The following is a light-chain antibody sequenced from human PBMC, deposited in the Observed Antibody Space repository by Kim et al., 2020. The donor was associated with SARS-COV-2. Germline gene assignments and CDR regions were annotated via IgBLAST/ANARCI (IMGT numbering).Light chain of an antibody. CDR2: GAS. V-gene: IGKV3-15*01. CDR1: QSVSSS. J-gene: IGKJ3*01. Sequence: PGERATLSCRASQSVSSSLAWYQQKPGQAPRLLIYGASTRATGIPARFSGSGSGTEFTLTISSLQSEDFAVYYCQQYNNWPPDLTFGPGTKVDIK. CDR3: QQYNNWPPDLT.